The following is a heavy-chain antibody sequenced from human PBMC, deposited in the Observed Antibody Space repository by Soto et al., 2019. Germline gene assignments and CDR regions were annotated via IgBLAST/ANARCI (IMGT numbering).Heavy chain of an antibody. V-gene: IGHV4-59*12. J-gene: IGHJ5*02. CDR1: GGSISSYY. CDR3: ARGVSDWQQLVA. Sequence: QVQLQESGPGLVKPSETLSLTCTVSGGSISSYYWSWIRQPPGKGLEWIGYIYYSVSTNYNPSLKSRVTISVDTSKNQFSLKLSSVTAADTAVYYCARGVSDWQQLVAWGQGTLVTVSS. D-gene: IGHD6-13*01. CDR2: IYYSVST.